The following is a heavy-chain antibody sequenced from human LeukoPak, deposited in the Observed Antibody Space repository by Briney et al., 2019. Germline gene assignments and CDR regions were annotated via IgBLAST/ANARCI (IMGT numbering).Heavy chain of an antibody. J-gene: IGHJ3*02. CDR3: ATELRILSWGVDAFDI. CDR2: ISYDGSDK. V-gene: IGHV3-30*04. Sequence: GRSLRLSCAASGFNFNSYAVHWVRQAPGKGLEWVAFISYDGSDKYYADSVKGRFTISRDTSMPTVYLQMNSLRTDDTALYYCATELRILSWGVDAFDIWGRGTMVTVSS. CDR1: GFNFNSYA. D-gene: IGHD3-16*01.